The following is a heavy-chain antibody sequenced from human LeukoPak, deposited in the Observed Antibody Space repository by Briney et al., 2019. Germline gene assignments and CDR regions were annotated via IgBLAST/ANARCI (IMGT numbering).Heavy chain of an antibody. CDR1: GYIFTKYY. Sequence: GASVKVSCKASGYIFTKYYMHWVRQAPGQGLEWMGRINPSGGSTSYPQRFQGRLTLTRDTPTSTVYMQLSSLRSEDTAVYYCARDRAEAGTKEDAFDIWGQGTMVTVSS. D-gene: IGHD6-13*01. J-gene: IGHJ3*02. V-gene: IGHV1-46*01. CDR3: ARDRAEAGTKEDAFDI. CDR2: INPSGGST.